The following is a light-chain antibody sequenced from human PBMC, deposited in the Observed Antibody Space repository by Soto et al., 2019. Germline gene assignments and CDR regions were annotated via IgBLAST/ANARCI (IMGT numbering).Light chain of an antibody. J-gene: IGLJ2*01. CDR3: CSYTDIALDVV. CDR1: SSDIGDYDY. V-gene: IGLV2-14*01. CDR2: DVT. Sequence: QSALTQPASVSGSPGQSITISCTGTSSDIGDYDYVSWYQHLPGKAPKLLIFDVTHRPSGVSDRFSGSKSGKTASLTISGVRPEDEADYYCCSYTDIALDVVFGGGTKLTVL.